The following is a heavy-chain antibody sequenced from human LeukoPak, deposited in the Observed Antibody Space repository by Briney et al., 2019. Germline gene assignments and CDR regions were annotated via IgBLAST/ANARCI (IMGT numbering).Heavy chain of an antibody. Sequence: KPSETLSLTCTVSGGSISSSSYYWGWIRQSPGKGLEWIGSIYYSGSTYYNPSLKSRVTISVDTSKNQFSLKLSSVTAADTAVYYCARSGSGYDYEGYFDYWGQGTLVTVSS. J-gene: IGHJ4*02. V-gene: IGHV4-39*01. CDR2: IYYSGST. CDR1: GGSISSSSYY. CDR3: ARSGSGYDYEGYFDY. D-gene: IGHD5-12*01.